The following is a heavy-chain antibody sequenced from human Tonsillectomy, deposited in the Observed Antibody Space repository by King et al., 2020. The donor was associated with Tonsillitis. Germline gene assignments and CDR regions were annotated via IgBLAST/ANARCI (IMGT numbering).Heavy chain of an antibody. V-gene: IGHV3-13*01. CDR2: IGTAGDT. J-gene: IGHJ4*02. Sequence: VQLVESGGGLVQPGGSLRLSCAASGFTFRSYDMHWVRQATGKGLEWVSAIGTAGDTYYPGSVKGRFTNSRENAKNSLYLQMNSLRAEDTAVYYCARVSYGSGSYDYWGQGPLVTVSS. CDR1: GFTFRSYD. D-gene: IGHD3-10*01. CDR3: ARVSYGSGSYDY.